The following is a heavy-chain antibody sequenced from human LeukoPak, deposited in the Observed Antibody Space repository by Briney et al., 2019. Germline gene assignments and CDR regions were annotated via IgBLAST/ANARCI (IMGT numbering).Heavy chain of an antibody. Sequence: GGSLRLSCAASGFTFSSYAMSWVRQAPGKGLEWVSTISGSGGSTYYAYSVKGRFTISRDNSKNTLYLQVNSLRAEDTAVYYCAKDRDGDYGWYFDLGGRGTLVTVSS. CDR2: ISGSGGST. V-gene: IGHV3-23*01. J-gene: IGHJ2*01. CDR1: GFTFSSYA. D-gene: IGHD4-17*01. CDR3: AKDRDGDYGWYFDL.